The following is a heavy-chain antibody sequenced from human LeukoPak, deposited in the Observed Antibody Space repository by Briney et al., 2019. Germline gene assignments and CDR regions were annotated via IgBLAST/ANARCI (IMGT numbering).Heavy chain of an antibody. D-gene: IGHD2-8*02. CDR3: ARLDTGYFDY. Sequence: SETLSLTCTVSRRYFSSYQWSWIRQPAGKGLEWIGRIYTSGSTQYNPSLKSRVTISVDTSKNQFSLRLSSVTAADRAVYYCARLDTGYFDYWGQGTLVIVSA. V-gene: IGHV4-4*07. CDR2: IYTSGST. J-gene: IGHJ4*02. CDR1: RRYFSSYQ.